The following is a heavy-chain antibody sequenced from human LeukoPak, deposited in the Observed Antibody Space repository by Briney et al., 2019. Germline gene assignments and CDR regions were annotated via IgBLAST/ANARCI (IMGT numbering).Heavy chain of an antibody. V-gene: IGHV1-18*01. Sequence: GASVKVSCKASGYTFTGYGISWVRQAPGQGLEWMGWISAYNGNTNYAQKFQGRVTITRNTSISTAYMELSSLRSEDTAVYYCARAGEWLRDYFDYWGQGTLVTVSS. CDR3: ARAGEWLRDYFDY. J-gene: IGHJ4*02. CDR1: GYTFTGYG. D-gene: IGHD5-12*01. CDR2: ISAYNGNT.